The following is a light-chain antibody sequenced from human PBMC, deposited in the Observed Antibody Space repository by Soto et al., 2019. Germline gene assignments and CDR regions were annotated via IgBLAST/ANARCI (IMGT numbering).Light chain of an antibody. V-gene: IGKV3-20*01. CDR3: QQYGGSPWT. CDR2: GAS. CDR1: QSVTSNY. Sequence: EVVMTQSPATLSVSPGERATLSCRASQSVTSNYLAWYQQKPGQAPRLLIYGASSRATGIPDRFSGSGSGTDFTLTISRLEPEDFAVFYCQQYGGSPWTFGQGTKVDIK. J-gene: IGKJ1*01.